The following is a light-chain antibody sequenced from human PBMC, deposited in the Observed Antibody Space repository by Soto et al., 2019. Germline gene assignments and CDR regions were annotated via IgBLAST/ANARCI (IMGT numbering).Light chain of an antibody. CDR1: QSISSY. V-gene: IGKV1-39*01. Sequence: DIQMTQSPSSLSASVGDRVTITCRASQSISSYLNWYQQKPGKAPKFLIFAASSLQSWVPSRFSGSGSGTDFTLTISSLQPEGFATYYCQQSYSSPWTFGQGTKVEIK. CDR3: QQSYSSPWT. J-gene: IGKJ1*01. CDR2: AAS.